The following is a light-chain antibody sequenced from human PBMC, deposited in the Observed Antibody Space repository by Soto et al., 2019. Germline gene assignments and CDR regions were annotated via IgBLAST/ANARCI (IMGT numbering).Light chain of an antibody. CDR1: SSDVGGYNY. CDR3: NSYTSRYTFV. Sequence: QSVPTQPASVSGSPGQSITISCTGTSSDVGGYNYVSWYQQHPGKAPKLMIYEVNNRPSEVSNRFSGSKSGNTASLTISGLQPEDEADYYCNSYTSRYTFVLGTGTKVTVL. V-gene: IGLV2-14*01. J-gene: IGLJ1*01. CDR2: EVN.